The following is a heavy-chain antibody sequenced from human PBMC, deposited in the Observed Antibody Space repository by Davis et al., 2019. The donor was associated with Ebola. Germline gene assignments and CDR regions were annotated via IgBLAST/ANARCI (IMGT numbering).Heavy chain of an antibody. CDR2: IKQDGSEK. CDR1: GFTFSSYW. J-gene: IGHJ5*02. CDR3: ARGLNPAYYDFWSGYLWFDP. Sequence: GGSLRLSCAASGFTFSSYWMSWVRQAPGKGLEWVANIKQDGSEKYYVDSVKGRFTISRDNAKNSLYLQMNSLRAEDTAVYYCARGLNPAYYDFWSGYLWFDPWGQGTLVTVSS. D-gene: IGHD3-3*01. V-gene: IGHV3-7*01.